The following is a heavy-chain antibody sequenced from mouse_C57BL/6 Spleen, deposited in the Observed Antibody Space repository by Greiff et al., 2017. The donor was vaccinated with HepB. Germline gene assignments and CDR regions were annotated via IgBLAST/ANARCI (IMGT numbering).Heavy chain of an antibody. D-gene: IGHD2-1*01. V-gene: IGHV5-4*03. CDR2: ISDGGSYT. J-gene: IGHJ4*01. Sequence: EVMLVESGGGLVKPGGSLKLSCAASGFTFSSYAMSWVRQTPEKRLEWVATISDGGSYTYYPDNVKGRFTISRDNAKNNLYLQMSHLKSEDTAMYDCARVYGNYPYYAMDYWGQGTSVTVSS. CDR3: ARVYGNYPYYAMDY. CDR1: GFTFSSYA.